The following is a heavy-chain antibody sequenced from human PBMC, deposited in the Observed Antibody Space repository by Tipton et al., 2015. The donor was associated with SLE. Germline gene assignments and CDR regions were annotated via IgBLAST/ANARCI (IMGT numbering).Heavy chain of an antibody. J-gene: IGHJ4*02. CDR3: AMCGAALTTHLPD. CDR2: LSGSRASI. Sequence: QSGPEVKKPGASVKVSCKASGYTFTDYGVTWVRQAPGQGLEWMGRLSGSRASIQYAHQFQGRVTLTTNTSTSPAYMELRSLRSDDTAMYYCAMCGAALTTHLPDWGQGTLVTVSA. CDR1: GYTFTDYG. V-gene: IGHV1-18*04. D-gene: IGHD4-11*01.